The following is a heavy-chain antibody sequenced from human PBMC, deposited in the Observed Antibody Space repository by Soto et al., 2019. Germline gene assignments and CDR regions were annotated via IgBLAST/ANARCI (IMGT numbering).Heavy chain of an antibody. CDR2: IIPILGIA. CDR1: GGTFSSYT. CDR3: ARDRERDDDFWSGQDPNWLDP. J-gene: IGHJ5*02. V-gene: IGHV1-69*04. Sequence: SVKVSCKASGGTFSSYTISWVRQAPGQGLEWMGRIIPILGIANYAQKFQGRVTITADKSTSTAYMELSSLRSEDTAVYYCARDRERDDDFWSGQDPNWLDPWGQGTLVTVSS. D-gene: IGHD3-3*01.